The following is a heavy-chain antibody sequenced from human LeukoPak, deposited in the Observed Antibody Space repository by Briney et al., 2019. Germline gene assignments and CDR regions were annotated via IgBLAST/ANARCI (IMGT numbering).Heavy chain of an antibody. CDR3: ASSHIVATIYSYYYYGMDV. V-gene: IGHV3-7*03. CDR1: GFTFRNYW. Sequence: GGSLRLSCAASGFTFRNYWMSWVRQVPGKGLEWVVNINEGGNEKNYVDSVKGRFTISRDNAKNSLYLQMNSLRAEDTAVYYCASSHIVATIYSYYYYGMDVWGQGTTVTVSS. D-gene: IGHD5-12*01. J-gene: IGHJ6*02. CDR2: INEGGNEK.